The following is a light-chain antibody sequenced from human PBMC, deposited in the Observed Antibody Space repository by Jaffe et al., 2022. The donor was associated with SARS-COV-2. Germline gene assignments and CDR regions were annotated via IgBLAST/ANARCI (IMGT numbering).Light chain of an antibody. CDR1: QSISSY. CDR3: QQTFGTPWT. CDR2: AAS. Sequence: DIQMTQSPSSLSASVGDRVTITCRASQSISSYLNWYQRKPGKAPKLLIYAASSLQSGVSSRFSGSGSGTDFTLTISSLQPEDFATYYCQQTFGTPWTFGQGTKVEIK. J-gene: IGKJ1*01. V-gene: IGKV1-39*01.